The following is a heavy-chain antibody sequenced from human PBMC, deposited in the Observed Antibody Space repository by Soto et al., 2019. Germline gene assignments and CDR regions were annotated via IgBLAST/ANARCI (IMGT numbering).Heavy chain of an antibody. Sequence: GGSLRLSCAASGFTFSDYYMSWIRQAPGKGLEWVSYISSSSSYTNYADSVRGRFTISRDNAKNSLYLQMNSLRAEDTAVYYYARDAQIGRGYSVYDSYWGQGTLVTVSS. J-gene: IGHJ4*01. V-gene: IGHV3-11*05. D-gene: IGHD5-12*01. CDR1: GFTFSDYY. CDR3: ARDAQIGRGYSVYDSY. CDR2: ISSSSSYT.